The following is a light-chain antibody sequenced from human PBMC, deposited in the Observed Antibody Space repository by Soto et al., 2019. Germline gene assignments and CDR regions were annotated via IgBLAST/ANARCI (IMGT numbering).Light chain of an antibody. Sequence: DIVMTQSPDSLAVSLGERATINCKSSQSVLYSSNNKNYLSWYQQKPGQPPKLLIYWASTRESGVPDRFSGSGSGTDFTLTISSRQAEDVAVYYCQQYYAFPLTFGLGPKWMSN. CDR1: QSVLYSSNNKNY. V-gene: IGKV4-1*01. CDR2: WAS. CDR3: QQYYAFPLT. J-gene: IGKJ3*01.